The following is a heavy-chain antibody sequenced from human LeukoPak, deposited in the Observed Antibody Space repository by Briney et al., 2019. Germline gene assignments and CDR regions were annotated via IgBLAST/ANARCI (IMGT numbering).Heavy chain of an antibody. CDR3: VREVISYYYDSSGFWDY. J-gene: IGHJ4*02. D-gene: IGHD3-22*01. Sequence: GASVKVSCKAFGYTFTSYGISWVRQAPGQGLEWMGWISAYNGNTNYAQKLQGRVTMTTDTSTSTAYMELRSLRSDDTAVYYCVREVISYYYDSSGFWDYWGQGTLVTVSS. V-gene: IGHV1-18*01. CDR2: ISAYNGNT. CDR1: GYTFTSYG.